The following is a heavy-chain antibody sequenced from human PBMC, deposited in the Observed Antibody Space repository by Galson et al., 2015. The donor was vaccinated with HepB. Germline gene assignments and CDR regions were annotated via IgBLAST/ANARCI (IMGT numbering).Heavy chain of an antibody. Sequence: SLRLSCAASGFTFSSYAMSWVRQAPGKGLEWVSAVRGSGGSTYYADSVKGRFTISRDNSKNTLYLQMNSLRAEDTAVYYCAKGVHSISSGAFDYWGQGTLVTVSS. CDR2: VRGSGGST. D-gene: IGHD6-19*01. J-gene: IGHJ4*02. V-gene: IGHV3-23*01. CDR3: AKGVHSISSGAFDY. CDR1: GFTFSSYA.